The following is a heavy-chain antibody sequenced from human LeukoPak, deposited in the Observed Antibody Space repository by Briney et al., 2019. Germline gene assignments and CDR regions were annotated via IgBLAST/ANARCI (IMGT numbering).Heavy chain of an antibody. Sequence: PGGSLRLSCAASGFTFSSYGMHWVRQAPGKGLEWVAVISYDGSNKYYADSVKGRFTISRDNSKNTLYLQMNSLRAEDTAVYYCARAQPVKRQVAFYYYYGMDVWGQGTTVTVSS. CDR2: ISYDGSNK. CDR3: ARAQPVKRQVAFYYYYGMDV. CDR1: GFTFSSYG. D-gene: IGHD2-15*01. V-gene: IGHV3-30*03. J-gene: IGHJ6*02.